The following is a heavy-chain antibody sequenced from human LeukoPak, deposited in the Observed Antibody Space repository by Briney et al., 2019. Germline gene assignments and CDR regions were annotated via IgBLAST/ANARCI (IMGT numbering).Heavy chain of an antibody. J-gene: IGHJ6*02. V-gene: IGHV3-21*01. D-gene: IGHD5/OR15-5a*01. CDR3: ARDFYDFVYYYYGMDV. CDR2: ISSSSSYI. CDR1: GFTFSSYS. Sequence: GSPRLSCAASGFTFSSYSMNWVRQAPGKGLEWVSSISSSSSYIYYADSVKGRFTISRDNAKNSLYLQMNSLRAEDTAVYYCARDFYDFVYYYYGMDVWGQGTTVTVSS.